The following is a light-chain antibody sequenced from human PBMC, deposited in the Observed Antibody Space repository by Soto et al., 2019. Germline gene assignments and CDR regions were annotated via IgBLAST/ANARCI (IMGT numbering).Light chain of an antibody. Sequence: QPVLTQPPSVSGAPGQRVTISCTGSSSNIGADYDVHWYQQLPGTAPKLLIYDNSNRPSGVPDRFSGSKSGTSASLAITGLQAEDEADYYCQSYDTSLSAYVFGTGTKLTVL. CDR1: SSNIGADYD. V-gene: IGLV1-40*01. CDR2: DNS. CDR3: QSYDTSLSAYV. J-gene: IGLJ1*01.